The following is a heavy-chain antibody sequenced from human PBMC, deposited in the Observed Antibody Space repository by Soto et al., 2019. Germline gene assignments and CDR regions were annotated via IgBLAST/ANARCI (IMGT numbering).Heavy chain of an antibody. CDR1: GFTFSNYA. V-gene: IGHV3-30-3*01. J-gene: IGHJ4*02. CDR2: ISKDGNSK. CDR3: ARDPQGRHCYIDY. Sequence: PGGSLRLSCAASGFTFSNYAIHWVRQAPGKGLEWVTIISKDGNSKHYADSVKGRFTISRDNSKNTLFLQMNSLRAEDTAVYYCARDPQGRHCYIDYWGQRSSVTVSS.